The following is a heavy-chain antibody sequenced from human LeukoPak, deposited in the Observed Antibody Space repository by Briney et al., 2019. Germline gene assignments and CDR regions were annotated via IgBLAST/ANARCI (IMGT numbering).Heavy chain of an antibody. D-gene: IGHD5-18*01. CDR2: ISYDGSNK. CDR1: GFTFSSYG. Sequence: GRSLRLSCAASGFTFSSYGMHWVRQAPGKGLEWVAVISYDGSNKYYADSVKGRFTISRDNSKNTLYLQMNSLRAEDTAVYYCARDLGIGGYSYGVDYWGQGTLVTVSS. V-gene: IGHV3-30*03. J-gene: IGHJ4*02. CDR3: ARDLGIGGYSYGVDY.